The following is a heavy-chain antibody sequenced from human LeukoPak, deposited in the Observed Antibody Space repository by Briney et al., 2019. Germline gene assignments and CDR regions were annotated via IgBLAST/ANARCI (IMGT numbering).Heavy chain of an antibody. J-gene: IGHJ4*02. Sequence: ASVKVSCKTSDFRDYDMNWVRQAPGQGLGWLGWINPKSGDNDYAQKFQGRDTMTRDTSISTAYMELSGLKPDDTAIYFCASGYSGYDLNYWGQGTQVTVSS. V-gene: IGHV1-2*02. CDR2: INPKSGDN. D-gene: IGHD5-12*01. CDR3: ASGYSGYDLNY. CDR1: DFRDYD.